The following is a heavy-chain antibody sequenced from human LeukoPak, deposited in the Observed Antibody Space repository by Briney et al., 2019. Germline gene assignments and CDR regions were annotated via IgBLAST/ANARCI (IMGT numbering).Heavy chain of an antibody. CDR3: ARGRLPVTTGGAIDY. J-gene: IGHJ4*02. Sequence: GGSLRLSCAASGFTFSHYAIHWVRQAPGKGLEWVAVISYDGSNKLYADSVKGRFTLSRDNSKNTLSLQMNSLRAEDTAVYYCARGRLPVTTGGAIDYWGQGTLVTVSS. CDR1: GFTFSHYA. D-gene: IGHD4-17*01. CDR2: ISYDGSNK. V-gene: IGHV3-30-3*01.